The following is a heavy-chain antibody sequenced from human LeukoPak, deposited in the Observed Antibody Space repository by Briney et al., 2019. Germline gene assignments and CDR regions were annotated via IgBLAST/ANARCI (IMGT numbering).Heavy chain of an antibody. J-gene: IGHJ4*02. CDR2: IWYDGSTK. D-gene: IGHD1-1*01. Sequence: GGSLRLSCAASGFSFKDTGMHWVRQAPGKSPEWLTIIWYDGSTKYYAAYVKGRFTVSRDNSKNTLYLQMNSLRAEDTAVYYCVKGLVQTTMSYSVDYWGQGALVTVSS. V-gene: IGHV3-30*02. CDR1: GFSFKDTG. CDR3: VKGLVQTTMSYSVDY.